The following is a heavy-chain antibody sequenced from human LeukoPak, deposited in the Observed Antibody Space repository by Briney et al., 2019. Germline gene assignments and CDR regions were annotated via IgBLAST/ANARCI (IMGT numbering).Heavy chain of an antibody. D-gene: IGHD3-22*01. J-gene: IGHJ4*02. CDR3: ARWYYDGSGYRYLDH. CDR1: GGSISSYY. Sequence: SETLSLTCTVSGGSISSYYYWTWIRKPPRNGLEWIGNIYYSGSTRYNPSLKSRVTISVDTSKNQFSLKLSSVTVADTAVYYCARWYYDGSGYRYLDHWGQGSLVTVSS. CDR2: IYYSGST. V-gene: IGHV4-59*01.